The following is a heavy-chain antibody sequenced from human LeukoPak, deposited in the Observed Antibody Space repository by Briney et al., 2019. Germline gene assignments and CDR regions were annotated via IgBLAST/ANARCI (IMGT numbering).Heavy chain of an antibody. Sequence: ASVKVSCKASGYTFTSYGISWVRQAPGQGLEWMGWISAYKGNTNYAQKLQGRVTMTTDTSTSTAYMELRSLRSDDTAVYYCARVPNIVVVPAAIDPPRNWFDPWGQGTLVTVSS. V-gene: IGHV1-18*04. J-gene: IGHJ5*02. CDR2: ISAYKGNT. D-gene: IGHD2-2*02. CDR3: ARVPNIVVVPAAIDPPRNWFDP. CDR1: GYTFTSYG.